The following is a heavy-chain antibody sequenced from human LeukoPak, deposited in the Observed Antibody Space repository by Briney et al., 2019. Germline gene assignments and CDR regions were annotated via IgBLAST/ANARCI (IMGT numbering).Heavy chain of an antibody. Sequence: PGGSLRLSRVASGFTFSSYTMNWVRQAPGKGLEWVGRIKSKTDGGTTDYAAPVKGRFTISRDDSKNTLYLQMNSLRAEDTAVYYCAKDQYSGLGSYSWGAFDFWGQGTLVTVSS. J-gene: IGHJ4*02. CDR2: IKSKTDGGTT. CDR1: GFTFSSYT. CDR3: AKDQYSGLGSYSWGAFDF. V-gene: IGHV3-15*01. D-gene: IGHD3-10*01.